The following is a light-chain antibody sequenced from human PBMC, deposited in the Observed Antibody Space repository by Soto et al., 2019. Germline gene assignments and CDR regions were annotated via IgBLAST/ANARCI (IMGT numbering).Light chain of an antibody. CDR3: SSYTTSSTLDVV. Sequence: QSALTQSASVSGSPGQSITISCTGTSSDVGGYNYVSWYQQHPGKAPKLMIYDDSNRPLGVSHRFSGSKSGNTASLTISGLQAEDEADYYCSSYTTSSTLDVVFGGGTKLTVL. V-gene: IGLV2-14*01. CDR1: SSDVGGYNY. CDR2: DDS. J-gene: IGLJ2*01.